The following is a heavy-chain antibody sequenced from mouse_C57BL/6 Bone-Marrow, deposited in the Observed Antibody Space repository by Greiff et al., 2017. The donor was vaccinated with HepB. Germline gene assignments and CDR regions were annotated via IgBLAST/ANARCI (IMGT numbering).Heavy chain of an antibody. J-gene: IGHJ4*01. V-gene: IGHV5-16*01. Sequence: EVKLMESEGGLVQPGSSMKLSCTASGFTFSDYYMAWVRQVPEKGLEWVANINYDGSSTYYLDSLKSRFIISRDNAKNILYLQMSSLKSEDTATYYCARGAYYSNPYYYAMDYWGQGTSVTVSS. D-gene: IGHD2-5*01. CDR1: GFTFSDYY. CDR3: ARGAYYSNPYYYAMDY. CDR2: INYDGSST.